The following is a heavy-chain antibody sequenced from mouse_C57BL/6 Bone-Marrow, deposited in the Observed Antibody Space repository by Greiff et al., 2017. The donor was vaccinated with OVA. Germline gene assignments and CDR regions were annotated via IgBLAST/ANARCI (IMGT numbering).Heavy chain of an antibody. CDR2: IDPEGGET. V-gene: IGHV14-2*01. J-gene: IGHJ3*01. CDR3: ARSRYGSSAWLDY. D-gene: IGHD1-1*01. CDR1: GFTFKDYY. Sequence: EVQLQQSGAELVKPGASVKLSCTASGFTFKDYYMHWVKQRTGQGLEWIGRIDPEGGETKYTPKFQGKATLTADTSSNTAYMQLSSLTSEDAAGYYCARSRYGSSAWLDYWGKGTPVTVSA.